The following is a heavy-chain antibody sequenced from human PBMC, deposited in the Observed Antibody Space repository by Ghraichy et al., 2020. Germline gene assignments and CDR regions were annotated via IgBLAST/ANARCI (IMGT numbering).Heavy chain of an antibody. J-gene: IGHJ5*02. CDR3: ARGAPITIFGVVIDRTGWFDP. D-gene: IGHD3-3*01. CDR1: GFTFSSYS. V-gene: IGHV3-21*01. CDR2: ISSSSSYI. Sequence: GESLRLSCAASGFTFSSYSMNWVRQAPGKGLEWVSSISSSSSYIYYADSVKGRFTISRDNAKNSLYLQMNSLRAEDTAVYYCARGAPITIFGVVIDRTGWFDPWGQGTLVTVSS.